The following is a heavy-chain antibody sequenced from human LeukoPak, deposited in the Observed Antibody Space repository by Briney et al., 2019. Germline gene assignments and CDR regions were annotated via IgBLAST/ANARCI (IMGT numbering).Heavy chain of an antibody. D-gene: IGHD3-3*01. V-gene: IGHV4-59*01. CDR3: ARGRDYDFWSEGAYFDY. J-gene: IGHJ4*02. CDR1: GGSISSYY. CDR2: IYYSGST. Sequence: SSENLSLTCTVSGGSISSYYWSWIRQPPGKGLEWLGYIYYSGSTNYNPSLKSRVTISVNTSKNQFSLKLSSVTAADTAVYYCARGRDYDFWSEGAYFDYWGQGTLVTVSS.